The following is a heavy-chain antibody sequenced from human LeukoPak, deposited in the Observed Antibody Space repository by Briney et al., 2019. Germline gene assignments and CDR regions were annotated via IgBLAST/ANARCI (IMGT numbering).Heavy chain of an antibody. CDR2: ISNSGSTI. CDR1: GFSFSDYY. Sequence: GGSLRLSCAASGFSFSDYYMSWVRQAPGKGLEWISYISNSGSTIFYADSVKGRFTVSRDNAKNSLFLQMNSLRAEDTAVYYCARDLTHYFDYWGQGALVTVSS. J-gene: IGHJ4*02. CDR3: ARDLTHYFDY. V-gene: IGHV3-11*01.